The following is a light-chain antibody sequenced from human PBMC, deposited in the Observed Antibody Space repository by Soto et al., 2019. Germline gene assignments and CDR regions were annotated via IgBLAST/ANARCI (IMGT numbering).Light chain of an antibody. CDR1: SSDVGSYNL. CDR2: EGN. J-gene: IGLJ1*01. V-gene: IGLV2-23*01. Sequence: QSALTQPASVYGSPGQSITISCTGASSDVGSYNLFSWYQQHPGEAPKHMSYEGNKRPSGVSNRFAGSKSGNTASLTISGLHAEDEADYYCCSYAGSHYVFGTGTKVTVL. CDR3: CSYAGSHYV.